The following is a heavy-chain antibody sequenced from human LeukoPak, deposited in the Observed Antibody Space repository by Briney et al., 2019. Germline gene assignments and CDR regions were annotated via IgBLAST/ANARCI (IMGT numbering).Heavy chain of an antibody. D-gene: IGHD2-2*01. CDR3: AKGPSSTSFYYFDY. J-gene: IGHJ4*02. Sequence: GGSLRLSCAASGFTFDDYAMHWVWQAPGKGLEWVSGISWNSGSIGYADSVKGRFTISRDNAKNSLYLQMNSLRAEDTALYYCAKGPSSTSFYYFDYWGQGTLVTVSS. V-gene: IGHV3-9*01. CDR2: ISWNSGSI. CDR1: GFTFDDYA.